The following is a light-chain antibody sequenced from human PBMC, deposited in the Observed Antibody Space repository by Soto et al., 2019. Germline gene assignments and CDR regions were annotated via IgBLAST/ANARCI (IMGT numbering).Light chain of an antibody. CDR1: QGISSY. CDR3: QYLNSFPLS. J-gene: IGKJ4*01. CDR2: LAS. Sequence: DIQLTQSPASLSASVGDRVTITCRASQGISSYLAWYQQKPGKAPKLLIYLASTLQSEVPSRFSGSGSGTDFSLTISSLQPEDVATYYCQYLNSFPLSFGGGTKVEIK. V-gene: IGKV1-9*01.